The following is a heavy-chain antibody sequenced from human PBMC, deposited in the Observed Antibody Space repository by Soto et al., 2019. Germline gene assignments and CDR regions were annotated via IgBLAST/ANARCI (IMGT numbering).Heavy chain of an antibody. CDR1: GGSISSYY. V-gene: IGHV4-59*01. D-gene: IGHD3-10*01. Sequence: SETLSLTCTVSGGSISSYYWSWIRQPPGKGLEWIGYIYYSGSTNYNPSLKSRVTISVDTSKNQFSLKLSSATAADTAVYYCARDYYGSGSYYNGDAFDIWGQGTMVTVSS. CDR2: IYYSGST. J-gene: IGHJ3*02. CDR3: ARDYYGSGSYYNGDAFDI.